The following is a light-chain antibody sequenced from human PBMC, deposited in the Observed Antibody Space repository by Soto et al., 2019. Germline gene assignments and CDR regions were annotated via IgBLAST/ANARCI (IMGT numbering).Light chain of an antibody. CDR3: QQYDSVLGT. CDR2: DAS. Sequence: AIRITQSPSSFSASTGDRVTITCRASQGISSYLAWYQQKPGKAPKFLIYDASSLESGVPSRFSGSGSGTEFTLTISSLQPDDFATYYCQQYDSVLGTFGPGTKVDI. V-gene: IGKV1-8*01. CDR1: QGISSY. J-gene: IGKJ1*01.